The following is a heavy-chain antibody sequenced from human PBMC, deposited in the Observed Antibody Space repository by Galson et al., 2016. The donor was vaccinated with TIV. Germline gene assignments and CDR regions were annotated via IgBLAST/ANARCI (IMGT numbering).Heavy chain of an antibody. Sequence: SETLSLTCVVSGSSISSGFWWSWIRPPPGRRLEWIGNVYTTGSTNYNPSLKSRVPISVDTSTNQFSLTLNPVTAADTAEYHCARHGVGYNSGPRGYYYYFSMDVWGKGTTVAVSS. J-gene: IGHJ6*03. D-gene: IGHD1-20*01. V-gene: IGHV4-38-2*01. CDR1: GSSISSGFW. CDR3: ARHGVGYNSGPRGYYYYFSMDV. CDR2: VYTTGST.